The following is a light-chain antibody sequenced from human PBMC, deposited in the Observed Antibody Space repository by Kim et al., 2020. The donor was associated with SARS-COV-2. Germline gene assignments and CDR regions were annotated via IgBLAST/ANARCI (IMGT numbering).Light chain of an antibody. J-gene: IGLJ3*02. Sequence: SSVTLTCPPSSGHGNVFIAGHPQQPRKAARFLMKVEGSGSYNKGGGVPDRFSGSRSGADRYLIISNLHSEDEADYYCETWDSNIQVFGGGTQLTVL. V-gene: IGLV4-60*03. CDR1: SGHGNVF. CDR3: ETWDSNIQV. CDR2: VEGSGSY.